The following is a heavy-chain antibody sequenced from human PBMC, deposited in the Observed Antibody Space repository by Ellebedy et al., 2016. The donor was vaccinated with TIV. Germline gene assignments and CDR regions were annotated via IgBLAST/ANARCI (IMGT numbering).Heavy chain of an antibody. CDR2: IGTAGDT. V-gene: IGHV3-13*01. J-gene: IGHJ4*02. D-gene: IGHD3-10*01. CDR3: ARATSGFDF. CDR1: GFTLTNYD. Sequence: GESLKISCAASGFTLTNYDMHWVRQATGKGLEWVSAIGTAGDTYYAGSVKGRFTISRENAKNSLYLQMNSLRAGDTAVYYCARATSGFDFWGQGALVTVSS.